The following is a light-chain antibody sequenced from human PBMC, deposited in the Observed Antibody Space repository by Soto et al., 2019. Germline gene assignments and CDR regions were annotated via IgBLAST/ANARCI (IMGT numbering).Light chain of an antibody. CDR2: DAS. V-gene: IGKV3-11*01. Sequence: EIVLTQSPATLSLSPGERATLSCRASQSVSSYLAWYQQKPGQAPRLLIYDASNRATGIPARFSGSGSGTDFTLTISSREPEDFAVYYCHQRSNWPPYTFGQVTKLEIK. CDR1: QSVSSY. CDR3: HQRSNWPPYT. J-gene: IGKJ2*01.